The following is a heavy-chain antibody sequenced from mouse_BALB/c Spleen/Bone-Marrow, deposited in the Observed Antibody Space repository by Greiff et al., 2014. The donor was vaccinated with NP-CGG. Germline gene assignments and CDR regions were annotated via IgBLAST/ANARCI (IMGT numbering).Heavy chain of an antibody. J-gene: IGHJ4*01. Sequence: EVKLMESGPGLVKPSQSLSLTCSVTGYSITGGYYWKWVRQFPGNKLEWLGYISYDGSNHYNPSLTNRVSITRDTSKNQFFLKLNSVTTEDTGTYYCASVEVHAMDYWGQGTSVTVSS. CDR3: ASVEVHAMDY. CDR2: ISYDGSN. V-gene: IGHV3-6*02. CDR1: GYSITGGYY.